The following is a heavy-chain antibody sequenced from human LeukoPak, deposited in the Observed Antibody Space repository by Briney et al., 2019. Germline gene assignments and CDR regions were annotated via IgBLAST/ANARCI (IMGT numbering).Heavy chain of an antibody. V-gene: IGHV4-34*01. CDR2: INHSGST. Sequence: SETQSLTCAVYGGSFSGYYWSWIRQPPGKGLEWIGEINHSGSTNYNPSLKSRVTISVDTSKNQLSLKLSSVTAADTAVYYCARHTSTIFGVVIIPRCFDYWGQGTLVTVSS. D-gene: IGHD3-3*01. CDR1: GGSFSGYY. CDR3: ARHTSTIFGVVIIPRCFDY. J-gene: IGHJ4*02.